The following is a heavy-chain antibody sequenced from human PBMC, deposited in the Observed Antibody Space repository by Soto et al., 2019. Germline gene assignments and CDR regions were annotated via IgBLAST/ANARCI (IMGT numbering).Heavy chain of an antibody. Sequence: QVQLVQSGAEVKKPWASVKVSCKASGYTFTGYAVSWVRQAPGQGLEWMGSITVYNGIKNYAQKFQGRVTMTTDTSTSTAFLDLRSLTSDDTAVYYCVRGVGAFDYWGQGTLVTVSS. CDR1: GYTFTGYA. CDR3: VRGVGAFDY. J-gene: IGHJ4*02. D-gene: IGHD1-26*01. V-gene: IGHV1-18*04. CDR2: ITVYNGIK.